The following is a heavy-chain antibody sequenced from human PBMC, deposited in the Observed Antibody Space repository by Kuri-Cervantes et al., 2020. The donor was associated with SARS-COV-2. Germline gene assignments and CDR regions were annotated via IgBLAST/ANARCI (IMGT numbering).Heavy chain of an antibody. D-gene: IGHD6-13*01. CDR1: GYTFTGYY. J-gene: IGHJ4*02. CDR2: FNPNSGGT. Sequence: ASVKVSCKASGYTFTGYYMHWVRQAPGQGLEWMGWFNPNSGGTNYTQKFQGRVTMTRDTSISTAYMELSRLRSDDTAVYYCARDQSSSWYPKFAEYYWGQGTLVTVSS. V-gene: IGHV1-2*02. CDR3: ARDQSSSWYPKFAEYY.